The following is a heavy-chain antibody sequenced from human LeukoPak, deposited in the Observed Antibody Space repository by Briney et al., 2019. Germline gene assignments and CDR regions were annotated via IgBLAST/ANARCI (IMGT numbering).Heavy chain of an antibody. CDR2: INPNSGGT. V-gene: IGHV1-2*06. CDR3: ARGLRGLRMGGTPANWFDP. J-gene: IGHJ5*02. CDR1: GYTFTGYY. Sequence: GASVKVSCKASGYTFTGYYMHWVRQAPGQGLEWMGRINPNSGGTNYAQKFQGRVTMTRDTSISTAYMELSRLRSDDTAVYYCARGLRGLRMGGTPANWFDPWGQGTLVTVSS. D-gene: IGHD3-16*01.